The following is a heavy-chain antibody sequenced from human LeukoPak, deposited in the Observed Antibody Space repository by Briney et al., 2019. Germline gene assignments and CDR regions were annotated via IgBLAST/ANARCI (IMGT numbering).Heavy chain of an antibody. CDR3: ARLHRGDDAFDI. J-gene: IGHJ3*02. CDR1: GGSISIYY. D-gene: IGHD3-10*01. V-gene: IGHV4-59*08. Sequence: PSETLSLTCTVSGGSISIYYWSWIRQPPGKGLEWIGYIYNSGSTNYNPSLKSRVTISVDTSKNHISLKLSSVTAADTAVYYCARLHRGDDAFDIWGQGTMVTVSS. CDR2: IYNSGST.